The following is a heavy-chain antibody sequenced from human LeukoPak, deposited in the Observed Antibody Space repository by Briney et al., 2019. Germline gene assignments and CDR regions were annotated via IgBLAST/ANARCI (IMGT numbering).Heavy chain of an antibody. CDR2: ISSSSSYI. Sequence: PGGSLRLSCAASGFTFSSYSMNWVRQAPGKGLEWVSSISSSSSYIYYADSVKGRFTISRDNAKNSLYLQMNSLRAEDTAVYYCAKVGGDTAMVAGYYYYYMDVWGKGTTVTVSS. V-gene: IGHV3-21*04. CDR1: GFTFSSYS. CDR3: AKVGGDTAMVAGYYYYYMDV. J-gene: IGHJ6*03. D-gene: IGHD5-18*01.